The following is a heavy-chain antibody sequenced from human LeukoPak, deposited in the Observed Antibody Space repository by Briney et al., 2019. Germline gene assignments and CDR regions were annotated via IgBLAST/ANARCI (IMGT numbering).Heavy chain of an antibody. J-gene: IGHJ4*02. V-gene: IGHV4-34*01. CDR1: GRSFSGYY. Sequence: SETLSLTSPVYGRSFSGYYWSWIRQPPGKGLEWIGEINHSGSTNYNPSLKSRVTISVDTSKNQFSLKLSSVTTADTAVYYCARSGKSIAAGFDYWGQGTLVTVSS. D-gene: IGHD6-6*01. CDR2: INHSGST. CDR3: ARSGKSIAAGFDY.